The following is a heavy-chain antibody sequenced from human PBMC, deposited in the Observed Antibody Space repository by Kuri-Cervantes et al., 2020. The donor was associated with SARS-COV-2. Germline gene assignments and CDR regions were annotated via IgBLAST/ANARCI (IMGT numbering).Heavy chain of an antibody. D-gene: IGHD2-2*02. CDR1: GFTFSSYG. Sequence: GESLKISCAASGFTFSSYGMHWVRQAPGKGLEWVANIKQDGSEKYYVDSVKGRFTISRDNAKNSLYLQMNSLRVEDTAVYYCARDLGYCSSTSCYTSELDYWGQGTLVTVSS. CDR3: ARDLGYCSSTSCYTSELDY. J-gene: IGHJ4*02. V-gene: IGHV3-7*01. CDR2: IKQDGSEK.